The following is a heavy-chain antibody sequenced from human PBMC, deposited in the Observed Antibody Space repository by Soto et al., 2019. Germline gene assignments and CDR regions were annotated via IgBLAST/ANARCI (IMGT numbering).Heavy chain of an antibody. V-gene: IGHV3-23*01. Sequence: GGSLRLSCAASGFAVTGDFTFNKYGMSWVRQAPGKGLEWVSVISGSGDSTYYEASVEGRFSISRDNSKNMVFLQMDSLRAEDTALYYCARGRGYDLPHHYYEMDVWGQGTTVTVSS. CDR1: GFAVTGDFTFNKYG. D-gene: IGHD5-12*01. CDR2: ISGSGDST. CDR3: ARGRGYDLPHHYYEMDV. J-gene: IGHJ6*02.